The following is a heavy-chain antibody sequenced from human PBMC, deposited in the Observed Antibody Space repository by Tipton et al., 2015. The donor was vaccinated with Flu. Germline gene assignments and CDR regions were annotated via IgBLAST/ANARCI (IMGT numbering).Heavy chain of an antibody. CDR3: ARGSGSGTDVTFYF. CDR2: IYYSGTT. J-gene: IGHJ4*02. V-gene: IGHV4-39*07. CDR1: GGSISSYTYY. Sequence: TLSLTCTVSGGSISSYTYYWGWFRQSPGTGLEWIGSIYYSGTTYYNPSLKSRVTMSIDTSKNQFSLKVTSVTAADTAVYYCARGSGSGTDVTFYFWGQGTLVTVSS. D-gene: IGHD3-10*01.